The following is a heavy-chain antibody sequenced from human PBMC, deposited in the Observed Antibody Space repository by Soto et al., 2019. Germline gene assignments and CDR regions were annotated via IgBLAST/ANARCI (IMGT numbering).Heavy chain of an antibody. Sequence: GESLKISCNGSGYSFTNYWVSWVRQMPGKGLGWMGRIDPSDSYTNYSPSFQGHVTISADKSISTAYLQWSSLKASDTAMYYCATEWIQLNGAGWFDPWGQGTLVTVSS. V-gene: IGHV5-10-1*01. D-gene: IGHD5-18*01. CDR2: IDPSDSYT. J-gene: IGHJ5*02. CDR3: ATEWIQLNGAGWFDP. CDR1: GYSFTNYW.